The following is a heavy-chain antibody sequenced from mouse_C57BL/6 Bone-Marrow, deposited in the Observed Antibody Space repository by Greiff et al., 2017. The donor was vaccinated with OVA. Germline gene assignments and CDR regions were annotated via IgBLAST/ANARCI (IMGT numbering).Heavy chain of an antibody. V-gene: IGHV1-81*01. CDR2: IYPRSGNT. D-gene: IGHD1-1*01. CDR3: ARGPLTVVSPDY. CDR1: GYTFTSYG. J-gene: IGHJ2*01. Sequence: VHLVESGAELARPGASVKLSCKASGYTFTSYGISWVKQRTGQGLEWIGEIYPRSGNTYYNEKFKGKATLTADKSSSTAYMELRSLTSEDSAVYFCARGPLTVVSPDYWGQGTTLTVSS.